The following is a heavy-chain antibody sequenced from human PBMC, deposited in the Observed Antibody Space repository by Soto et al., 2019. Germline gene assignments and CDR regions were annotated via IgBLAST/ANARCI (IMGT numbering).Heavy chain of an antibody. D-gene: IGHD3-3*01. CDR2: IIPILGSA. CDR3: ARGAGSFGVVAFDY. V-gene: IGHV1-69*01. Sequence: QEQLVQSGAEVKKPGSSVKVSCKASGDTFSSYAISWVRQAPGQGLEWMGVIIPILGSANYAQKFQGRVTITADESKSTAYMDLSILRSEDTAVYYCARGAGSFGVVAFDYWGQGTLVTVSS. CDR1: GDTFSSYA. J-gene: IGHJ4*02.